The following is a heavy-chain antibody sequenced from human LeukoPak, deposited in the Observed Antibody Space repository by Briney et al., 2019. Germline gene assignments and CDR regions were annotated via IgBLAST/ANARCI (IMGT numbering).Heavy chain of an antibody. CDR3: ARLRYSLLSFDY. CDR2: INHSGST. CDR1: SGSFSGYY. D-gene: IGHD3-9*01. V-gene: IGHV4-34*01. Sequence: SETLSLTCAVYSGSFSGYYWSWIRQPPGKGLEWIGEINHSGSTNYNPSLKSRVTISVDTSKNQFSLKLSSVTAADTAVYYCARLRYSLLSFDYWGQGTLVTVSS. J-gene: IGHJ4*02.